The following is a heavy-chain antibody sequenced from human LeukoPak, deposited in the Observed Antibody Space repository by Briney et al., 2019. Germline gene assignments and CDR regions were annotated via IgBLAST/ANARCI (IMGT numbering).Heavy chain of an antibody. CDR2: IIPIFGTA. CDR1: GGTFISYA. V-gene: IGHV1-69*13. CDR3: ARERQQLPGFDY. J-gene: IGHJ4*02. Sequence: SVKVSCKASGGTFISYAISWVRQAPGQGLEWMGGIIPIFGTANHAQKFQGRVTITADESTTTAYMELSSLRSEDTAVYYCARERQQLPGFDYWGQGTLVTVSS. D-gene: IGHD6-13*01.